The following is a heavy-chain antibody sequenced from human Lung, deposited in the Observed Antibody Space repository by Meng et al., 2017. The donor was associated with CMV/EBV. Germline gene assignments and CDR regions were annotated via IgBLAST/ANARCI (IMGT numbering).Heavy chain of an antibody. CDR2: IKPSTGDT. CDR3: TREGFDY. Sequence: QAQRVQPGLEVKNTGTSVKLSCKTSGHTYNDYWIHWVRQAHGQGLECMRRIKPSTGDTSYAQKVRGRLTVNRDTPISTVYMEVNSLTSDDTAVYYCTREGFDYWGQGALVTVSS. CDR1: GHTYNDYW. J-gene: IGHJ4*02. V-gene: IGHV1-2*06.